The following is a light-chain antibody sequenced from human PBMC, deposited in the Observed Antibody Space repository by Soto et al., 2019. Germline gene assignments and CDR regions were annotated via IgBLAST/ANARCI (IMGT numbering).Light chain of an antibody. Sequence: IQLTQSPSSLSASVGDRVPITCRASQGINKFLALYQQRPGKAPQLLVYGASTLQSGVPSRFSGSGSGTDFTLTISSLQPEDFATYYCQQLTNFRFTFGQGTKLDIK. J-gene: IGKJ2*01. V-gene: IGKV1-9*01. CDR3: QQLTNFRFT. CDR1: QGINKF. CDR2: GAS.